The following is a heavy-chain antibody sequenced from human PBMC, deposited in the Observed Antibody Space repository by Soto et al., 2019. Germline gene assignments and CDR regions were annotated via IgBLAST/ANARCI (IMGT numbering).Heavy chain of an antibody. CDR1: GGSFSDYY. Sequence: QVQLQQWGAGLLKPSETLSLTCAVYGGSFSDYYWSWIRQPPRKGLEWIGEINHSGSTNDNPSLKSRVTISVDTSKNQFSLKLSSVTAADTAMYYCARGSRRGVDYWGQGTLDTVSS. CDR3: ARGSRRGVDY. D-gene: IGHD3-16*01. V-gene: IGHV4-34*01. CDR2: INHSGST. J-gene: IGHJ4*02.